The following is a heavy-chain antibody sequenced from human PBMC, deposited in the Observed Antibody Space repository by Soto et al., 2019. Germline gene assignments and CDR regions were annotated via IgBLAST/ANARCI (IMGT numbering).Heavy chain of an antibody. J-gene: IGHJ5*02. CDR3: ARVRFERCGYTGGWFDA. CDR2: ICYSEST. V-gene: IGHV4-59*01. Sequence: SETLSPTCTVSGGSISSYSCSWIRQPPGRGLECIEYICYSESTNNHPARESRITVSVDTSKNQVSLKLSSVTAAVTAVYYCARVRFERCGYTGGWFDAWGQGTLVTVSS. D-gene: IGHD1-1*01. CDR1: GGSISSYS.